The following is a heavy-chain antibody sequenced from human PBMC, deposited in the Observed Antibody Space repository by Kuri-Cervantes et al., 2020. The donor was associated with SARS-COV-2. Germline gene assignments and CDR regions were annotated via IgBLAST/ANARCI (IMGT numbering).Heavy chain of an antibody. CDR3: ARGGGIAAAGTIYYYGMDV. CDR1: GGSFSGYY. CDR2: INHSGST. J-gene: IGHJ6*02. D-gene: IGHD6-13*01. Sequence: SETLSLTCAVYGGSFSGYYWSWIRQPPGKGLEWIGEINHSGSTNYNPSLKSRVTISVDTSKNQFSLKLSSVTAADTAVYYCARGGGIAAAGTIYYYGMDVWGQGTTVTVSS. V-gene: IGHV4-34*01.